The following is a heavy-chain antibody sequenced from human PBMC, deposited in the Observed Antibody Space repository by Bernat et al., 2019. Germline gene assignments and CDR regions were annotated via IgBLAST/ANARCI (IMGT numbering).Heavy chain of an antibody. V-gene: IGHV3-48*02. Sequence: EVQLVESGGVLVQPGGSLRLSCAASGFTFSTYSMNWVRQAPGKGLEWVSYISGSSRTIYYADSEKGRCTISRDNAKNLVYLQMNSLRDGDTAVYYCARGVGRGFGMDVWGQGTKVTVSS. CDR3: ARGVGRGFGMDV. CDR1: GFTFSTYS. J-gene: IGHJ6*02. CDR2: ISGSSRTI. D-gene: IGHD3-10*01.